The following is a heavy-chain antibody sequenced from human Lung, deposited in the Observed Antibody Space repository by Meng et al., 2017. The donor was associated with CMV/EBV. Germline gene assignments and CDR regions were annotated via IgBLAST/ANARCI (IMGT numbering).Heavy chain of an antibody. D-gene: IGHD3-16*01. J-gene: IGHJ5*02. CDR2: IYTDDVKT. V-gene: IGHV3-23*03. Sequence: ASGFTFIKYAMSWVRQAPGKGLQWVSVIYTDDVKTYYADSAKGRFTISRDHSKNTLYLQMNSLRAEDTAIYYCVKDDNDYMGEIGSWGQGTLVTVSS. CDR1: GFTFIKYA. CDR3: VKDDNDYMGEIGS.